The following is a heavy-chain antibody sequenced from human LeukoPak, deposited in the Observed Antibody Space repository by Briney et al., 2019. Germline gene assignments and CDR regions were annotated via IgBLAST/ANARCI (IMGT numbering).Heavy chain of an antibody. V-gene: IGHV3-30*02. CDR1: GFTLSSYG. J-gene: IGHJ3*02. CDR3: AKALGLSSGYYYDAFDI. CDR2: IRYDGSNK. D-gene: IGHD3-22*01. Sequence: GGSLRLSCAASGFTLSSYGMHWVRQALGKGLEWVAFIRYDGSNKYYADSVKGRFTISRDNSKNTLYMQMNSLRAEDTAVYYCAKALGLSSGYYYDAFDIWGQGTMVTVSS.